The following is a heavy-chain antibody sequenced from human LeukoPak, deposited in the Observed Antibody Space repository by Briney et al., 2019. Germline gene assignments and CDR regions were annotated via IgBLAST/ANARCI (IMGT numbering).Heavy chain of an antibody. CDR1: GYTFTSYY. CDR3: ASSYASGTYYTPNDY. V-gene: IGHV1-46*01. CDR2: VNPSGGST. D-gene: IGHD3-10*01. Sequence: ASVKVSSKASGYTFTSYYMHWVRQAPGQGLEWMGMVNPSGGSTTYVQKFQGRVTMTRDTSTSTVYMELSSLRSEDTAVYYCASSYASGTYYTPNDYWGQGTLVTVSS. J-gene: IGHJ4*02.